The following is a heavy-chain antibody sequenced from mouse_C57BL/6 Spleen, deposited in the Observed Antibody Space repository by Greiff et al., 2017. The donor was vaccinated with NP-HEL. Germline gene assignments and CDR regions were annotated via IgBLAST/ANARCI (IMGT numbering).Heavy chain of an antibody. V-gene: IGHV1-26*01. D-gene: IGHD1-1*01. J-gene: IGHJ2*01. CDR3: ARQGYYYGSSWDY. Sequence: VQLQQSGPELVKPGASVKISCKASGYTFTDYYMNWVKQSHGKSLEWIGDINPNNGGTSYNQKFKGKATLTVDKSSSTAYMELRSLTSEDSAVYYCARQGYYYGSSWDYWGQGTTLTVSS. CDR1: GYTFTDYY. CDR2: INPNNGGT.